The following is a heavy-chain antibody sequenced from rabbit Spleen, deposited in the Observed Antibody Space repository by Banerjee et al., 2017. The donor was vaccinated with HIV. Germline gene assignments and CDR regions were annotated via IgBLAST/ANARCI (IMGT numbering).Heavy chain of an antibody. D-gene: IGHD1-1*01. V-gene: IGHV1S45*01. Sequence: QEQLEESGGGLVKPEGSLTLTCTASGFSFSSSYYMCWVRQAPGKGLEWIACIYTGSSGSTYYASWVNGRFTVSKTSSTTVTLQMTSLTAADTATYFCAKDSSGTGAPDYFNLWGQGTLVTVS. CDR2: IYTGSSGST. CDR3: AKDSSGTGAPDYFNL. J-gene: IGHJ4*01. CDR1: GFSFSSSYY.